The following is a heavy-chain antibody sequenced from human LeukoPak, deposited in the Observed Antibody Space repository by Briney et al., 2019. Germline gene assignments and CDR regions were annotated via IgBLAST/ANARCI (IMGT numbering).Heavy chain of an antibody. Sequence: SATLSLTCTVSGGSISSYYWSWIRQPPGKGLEWIGYIYYGGSTNYNPSLKSRVTISVDTSKNQFSLKLSSVTAADTVVYYCARDQAGPYSSGWHYFDYWGQGTLVTVSS. J-gene: IGHJ4*02. CDR3: ARDQAGPYSSGWHYFDY. V-gene: IGHV4-59*01. CDR1: GGSISSYY. CDR2: IYYGGST. D-gene: IGHD6-19*01.